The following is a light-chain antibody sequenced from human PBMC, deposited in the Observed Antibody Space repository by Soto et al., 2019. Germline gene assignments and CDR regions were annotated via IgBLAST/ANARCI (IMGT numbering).Light chain of an antibody. V-gene: IGLV2-11*01. J-gene: IGLJ2*01. Sequence: QAVVTQPRSVSGSPGQSVTISCTGTSSDVGGYNYVSWYQQHPGKAPKLMIYDVSKRPSGVPDRFSGSKSGNTASLTISGLHAEDDADYYCCSYAGSYTLVFGGGTKLTVL. CDR3: CSYAGSYTLV. CDR2: DVS. CDR1: SSDVGGYNY.